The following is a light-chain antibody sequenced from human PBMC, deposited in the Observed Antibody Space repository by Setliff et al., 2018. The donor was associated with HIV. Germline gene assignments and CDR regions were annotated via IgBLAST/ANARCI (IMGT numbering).Light chain of an antibody. V-gene: IGLV2-14*03. CDR1: SSDVGDYNY. Sequence: LAQPASVSGSPGQSITISCTGSSSDVGDYNYVSWYQQHPGKAPKLMISDVSNRPSGVSNRFSGSKSGNTASLTISGLQAEDEADYYCSSYTSRTPLYVFGTGTRSPS. J-gene: IGLJ1*01. CDR3: SSYTSRTPLYV. CDR2: DVS.